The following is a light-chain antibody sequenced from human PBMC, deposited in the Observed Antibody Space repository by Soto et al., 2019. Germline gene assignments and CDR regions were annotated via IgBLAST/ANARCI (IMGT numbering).Light chain of an antibody. J-gene: IGKJ3*01. CDR1: QTILDSSNNKNY. CDR2: WAS. V-gene: IGKV4-1*01. CDR3: QQYFGTPFT. Sequence: DIVMTQSPDSLAVSLGERATIHCKSSQTILDSSNNKNYLAWYQQKPGQPPKLLIYWASTRESGVPDRFSGSGSEADFTLTISSLQAEDVAVYYCQQYFGTPFTFGPGTKVDIK.